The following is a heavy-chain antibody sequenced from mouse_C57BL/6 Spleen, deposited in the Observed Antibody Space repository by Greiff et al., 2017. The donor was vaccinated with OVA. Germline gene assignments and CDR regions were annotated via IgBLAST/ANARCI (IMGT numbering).Heavy chain of an antibody. J-gene: IGHJ4*01. Sequence: EVQLQQSGAELVRPGASVKLSCTASGFNIKDDYMHWVKQRPEQGLEWIGWIDPENGDTEYASKFQGKATITADTSSNTAYLQLSSLTSEDTAVDYCTQITGTRAMDDWGQGTSVTVSS. CDR2: IDPENGDT. V-gene: IGHV14-4*01. CDR1: GFNIKDDY. CDR3: TQITGTRAMDD. D-gene: IGHD4-1*01.